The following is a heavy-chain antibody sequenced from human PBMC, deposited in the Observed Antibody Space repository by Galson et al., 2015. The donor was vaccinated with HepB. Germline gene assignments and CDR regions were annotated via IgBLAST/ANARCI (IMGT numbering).Heavy chain of an antibody. CDR1: GGTFSSYA. CDR3: ATPHDYYSSGSYDH. D-gene: IGHD3-10*01. V-gene: IGHV1-69*06. Sequence: SVKVSCKDSGGTFSSYAISWVRQAPGQGLEWMGGVIPIFYTANYAQQFQGRVTITADKSTRTAYMEVSSLRSEDTAVYYCATPHDYYSSGSYDHWGQGTLVTVSS. J-gene: IGHJ4*02. CDR2: VIPIFYTA.